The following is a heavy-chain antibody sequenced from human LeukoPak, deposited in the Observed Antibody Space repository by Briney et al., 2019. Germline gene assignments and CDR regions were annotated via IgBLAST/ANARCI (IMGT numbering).Heavy chain of an antibody. CDR2: IYSGDSDT. V-gene: IGHV5-51*01. Sequence: GESLKISCKGCGYSFTSHWIGWVREMRGKGLEWMGIIYSGDSDTRYSPSFQGQVTISADKSISTAYLQWSSLKASDTAMYYCARPVYYYDSSGYPPPFDYWGQGTLVTVSS. D-gene: IGHD3-22*01. J-gene: IGHJ4*02. CDR1: GYSFTSHW. CDR3: ARPVYYYDSSGYPPPFDY.